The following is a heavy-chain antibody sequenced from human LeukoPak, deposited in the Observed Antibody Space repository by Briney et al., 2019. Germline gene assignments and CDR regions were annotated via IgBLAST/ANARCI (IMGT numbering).Heavy chain of an antibody. CDR2: IRRSGNA. J-gene: IGHJ4*02. V-gene: IGHV4-34*01. D-gene: IGHD4-17*01. Sequence: SETLSLTCAVDGGSLSGYYWSWIRQTPGKELAWIGEIRRSGNANHNPSLKSRVTLSIDTSKNHFSLNLTSVTAADTAMYYCARRPMPTTLTSPFDFWGPGAQVTVSS. CDR3: ARRPMPTTLTSPFDF. CDR1: GGSLSGYY.